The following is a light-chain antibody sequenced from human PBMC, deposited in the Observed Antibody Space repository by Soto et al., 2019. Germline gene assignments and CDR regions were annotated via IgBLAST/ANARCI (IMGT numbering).Light chain of an antibody. CDR1: ASNIGNNY. V-gene: IGLV1-51*02. J-gene: IGLJ2*01. Sequence: QSVLTQPPSGYAAPGQKVTISCSGSASNIGNNYVSWYQQLPGTAPKLLIYENYERPSGIPDRFSGSKSGTSATLGITGLQTGDEADYYCGAWDNSLTGGVFGGGTKVTVL. CDR3: GAWDNSLTGGV. CDR2: ENY.